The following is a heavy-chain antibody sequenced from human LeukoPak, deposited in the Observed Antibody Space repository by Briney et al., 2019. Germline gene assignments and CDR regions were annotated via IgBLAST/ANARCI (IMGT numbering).Heavy chain of an antibody. V-gene: IGHV3-30*02. CDR3: TRGSYGDYEY. Sequence: GGSLRLSCAASGFTFTSYGMHWARQAPGKGLEWVAYIRYDGSNKYYADSVKGRFTISRDNSKNSLYLQMNSLRAEDTAVYYCTRGSYGDYEYWGQGTLVTVSS. CDR1: GFTFTSYG. CDR2: IRYDGSNK. D-gene: IGHD4-17*01. J-gene: IGHJ4*02.